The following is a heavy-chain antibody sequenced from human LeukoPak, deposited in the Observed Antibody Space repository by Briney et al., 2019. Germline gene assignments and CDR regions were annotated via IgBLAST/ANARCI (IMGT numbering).Heavy chain of an antibody. Sequence: PSETLSLTCTVSGGSISRGGFYWSWIRQPAGKGLEWIGRIYTSGRTNYSPSLKSRVTISVDPSKNQFSLKLTSVTAADTAVYYCARHGWIQLWSPAHWFDPWGQGTLVTVSS. V-gene: IGHV4-61*02. CDR3: ARHGWIQLWSPAHWFDP. CDR2: IYTSGRT. CDR1: GGSISRGGFY. D-gene: IGHD5-18*01. J-gene: IGHJ5*02.